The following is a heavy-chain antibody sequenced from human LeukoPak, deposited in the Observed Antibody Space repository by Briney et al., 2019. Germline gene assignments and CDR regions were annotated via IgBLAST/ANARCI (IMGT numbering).Heavy chain of an antibody. D-gene: IGHD5-12*01. CDR2: ISRNSGSI. Sequence: GGSLRLSCAASGFTFDDYAMHWVRQAPGKGLEWVSGISRNSGSIGYADSVKGRFTISRDNAKNSLYLQMNSLRAEDMALYYCAKVSNVDDAFDIWGQGTMVTVSS. CDR3: AKVSNVDDAFDI. V-gene: IGHV3-9*03. J-gene: IGHJ3*02. CDR1: GFTFDDYA.